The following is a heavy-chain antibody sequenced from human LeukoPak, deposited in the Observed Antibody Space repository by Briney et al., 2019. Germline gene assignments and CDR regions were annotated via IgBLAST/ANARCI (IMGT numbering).Heavy chain of an antibody. CDR2: INSDGSST. CDR1: GFTFSSYW. J-gene: IGHJ6*03. V-gene: IGHV3-74*01. CDR3: ARDIYYYYYYMDV. Sequence: GGSLRLSCAASGFTFSSYWMHWVRQAPGKGLVWVSRINSDGSSTSYADSVKGRFTISRDNAKNTLYLRMNSLRAEDTAVYYCARDIYYYYYYMDVWGKGTTVTVSS.